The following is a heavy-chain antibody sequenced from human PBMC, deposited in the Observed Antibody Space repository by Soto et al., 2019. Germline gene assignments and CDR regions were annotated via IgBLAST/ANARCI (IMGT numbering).Heavy chain of an antibody. CDR3: AKDPYSDYFLRVDY. CDR1: GFTFINYA. J-gene: IGHJ4*01. CDR2: ISGSDGST. Sequence: PGRSKRLSNAASGFTFINYAMSCVRKDQGKGLEWVSAISGSDGSTYHAESVKGRFTISRDNSKNTLYLQMNSLRAEFTAVYYCAKDPYSDYFLRVDYWCHGTLVTVS. V-gene: IGHV3-23*01. D-gene: IGHD5-12*01.